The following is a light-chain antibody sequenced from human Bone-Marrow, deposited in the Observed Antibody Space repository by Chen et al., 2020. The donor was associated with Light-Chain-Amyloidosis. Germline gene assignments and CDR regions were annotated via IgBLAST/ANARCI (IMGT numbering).Light chain of an antibody. Sequence: DIQMTQSPSTLSASVGDRVTITCRASQRISTWLAWYQQKPGKAPKLLIYDASSLESGVPSRFSGRGSGTEFTLTISSLQPDDFATYYCQQYNSYPMYTFG. CDR2: DAS. J-gene: IGKJ2*01. CDR1: QRISTW. V-gene: IGKV1-5*01. CDR3: QQYNSYPMYT.